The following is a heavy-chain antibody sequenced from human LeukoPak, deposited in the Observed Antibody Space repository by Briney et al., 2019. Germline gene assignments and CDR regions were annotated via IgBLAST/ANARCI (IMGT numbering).Heavy chain of an antibody. CDR1: GFTFSSYG. CDR2: ISYDGSNK. J-gene: IGHJ4*02. V-gene: IGHV3-30*18. D-gene: IGHD4-17*01. Sequence: GRSLRLSCAASGFTFSSYGMHWVRQAPGKGLEWVAVISYDGSNKYYADSVKGRFTISRDNSKNTLYLQMNSLRAEDTAVYYCAKRLTVTTFDFDYWGQGTLVTVSS. CDR3: AKRLTVTTFDFDY.